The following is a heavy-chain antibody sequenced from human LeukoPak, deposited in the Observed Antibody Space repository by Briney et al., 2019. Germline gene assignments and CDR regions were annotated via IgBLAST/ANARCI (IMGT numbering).Heavy chain of an antibody. CDR2: LNPTGSGT. CDR1: GYTFNVHY. D-gene: IGHD3-16*01. CDR3: ARESAWGYFDY. V-gene: IGHV1-46*02. J-gene: IGHJ4*02. Sequence: SVKVSCKTSGYTFNVHYMHWVRQAPGQGLEWMGILNPTGSGTTYAQRFQGRVTMTTDMSTTTVYMELSSLKSEDTAIYYCARESAWGYFDYWGQGTLVSVSS.